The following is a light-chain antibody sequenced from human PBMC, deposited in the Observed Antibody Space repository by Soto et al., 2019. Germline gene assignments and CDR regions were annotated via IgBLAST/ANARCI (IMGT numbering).Light chain of an antibody. V-gene: IGKV3-11*01. CDR2: DAS. CDR1: QSVSSY. CDR3: QQRSNWPGT. J-gene: IGKJ2*01. Sequence: EIVLTQSPATLSSSPGARATLSCRASQSVSSYLAWYQQKPGQAPRLLIYDASNRATGIPARFSGSGSGTDFTLTISSLEPEDFAVYYCQQRSNWPGTFGQGTKLEIK.